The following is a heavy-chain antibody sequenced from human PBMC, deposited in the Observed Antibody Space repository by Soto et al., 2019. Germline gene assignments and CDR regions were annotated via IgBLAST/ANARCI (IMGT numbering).Heavy chain of an antibody. CDR2: VNPSGGHT. J-gene: IGHJ4*02. Sequence: QVQLMQSGAEVKKPGASVKVSCKASGDTFTDYYIHWVRQAPGQGLEWMGTVNPSGGHTTYAQHFLGRVTMTRDTSTSTRYTELTSRTSDETAIYYCARGGHVVVVTAALDYWGQGTLVTVSS. V-gene: IGHV1-46*01. D-gene: IGHD2-21*02. CDR1: GDTFTDYY. CDR3: ARGGHVVVVTAALDY.